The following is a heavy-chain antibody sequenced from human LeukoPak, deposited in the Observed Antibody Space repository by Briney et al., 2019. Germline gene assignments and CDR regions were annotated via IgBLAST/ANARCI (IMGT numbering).Heavy chain of an antibody. D-gene: IGHD6-25*01. V-gene: IGHV1-2*02. CDR2: INPNSGGT. CDR3: AREMRPAATTLVPY. CDR1: GYTFTGYY. Sequence: ASVKVSCKASGYTFTGYYMHWVRQAPGQGLEWMGWINPNSGGTNYAQKLQGRVTMTRDTSISTAYLELSRLRSDDTAVYYCAREMRPAATTLVPYRGQGTLVTVSS. J-gene: IGHJ4*02.